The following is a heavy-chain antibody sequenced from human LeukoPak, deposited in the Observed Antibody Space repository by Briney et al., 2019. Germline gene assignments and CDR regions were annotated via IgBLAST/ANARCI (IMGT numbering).Heavy chain of an antibody. J-gene: IGHJ4*02. Sequence: GESLKISCKGSGYTFTTYWISWVRQMPGKGLEWMGRIDPSDSYTNYSPSFQGHVTISADKSISTAYLQWSSLKASDTAMYYCARRVAVAGTSGDDYWGQGTLVTVSS. D-gene: IGHD6-19*01. CDR3: ARRVAVAGTSGDDY. V-gene: IGHV5-10-1*01. CDR1: GYTFTTYW. CDR2: IDPSDSYT.